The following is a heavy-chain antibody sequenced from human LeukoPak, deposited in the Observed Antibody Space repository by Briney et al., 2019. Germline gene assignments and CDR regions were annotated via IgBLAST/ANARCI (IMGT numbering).Heavy chain of an antibody. D-gene: IGHD1-14*01. V-gene: IGHV3-7*01. Sequence: GGSLRLSCAASIYTFSSRWTNWVRQAPGRGLEWVANINPDGSEKYYVDSARGRFTISRDNAKNSLYLQMNSLRAEDTAVYYCLGAGDLGWGQGTLVTVSS. CDR1: IYTFSSRW. CDR3: LGAGDLG. J-gene: IGHJ4*02. CDR2: INPDGSEK.